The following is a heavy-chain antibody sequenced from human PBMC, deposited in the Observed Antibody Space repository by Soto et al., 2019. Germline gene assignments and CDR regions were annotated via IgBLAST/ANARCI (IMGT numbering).Heavy chain of an antibody. CDR2: IIPIFGTA. CDR3: ARAQLERLGYYYYGMDV. D-gene: IGHD1-1*01. V-gene: IGHV1-69*06. J-gene: IGHJ6*02. Sequence: SVKVSCKASGGTLSSYAISWVRQAPGQGLEWMGGIIPIFGTANYAQKFQGRVTITADKSTSTAYMELSSLRSEDTAVYYCARAQLERLGYYYYGMDVWGQGTTVTVSS. CDR1: GGTLSSYA.